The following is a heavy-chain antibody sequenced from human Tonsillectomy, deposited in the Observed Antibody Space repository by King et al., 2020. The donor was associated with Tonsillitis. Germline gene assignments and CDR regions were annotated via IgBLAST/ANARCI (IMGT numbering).Heavy chain of an antibody. CDR2: MNPNSGNT. CDR3: ARSPIAAHLYWFDP. CDR1: GYTFTSYD. Sequence: VQLVESGAEVKKPGASVKVSCKASGYTFTSYDINWVRQATGQWLEWMGWMNPNSGNTGYAQKFQGRVPMTRTTSISTAYMALSSLGPVDTAEYYVARSPIAAHLYWFDPWGQGTLVTVSS. V-gene: IGHV1-8*01. J-gene: IGHJ5*02. D-gene: IGHD6-6*01.